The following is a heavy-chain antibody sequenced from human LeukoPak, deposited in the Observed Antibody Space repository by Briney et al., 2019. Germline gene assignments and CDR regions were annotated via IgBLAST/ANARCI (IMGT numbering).Heavy chain of an antibody. CDR3: AKTPGIAAAGTGGPLYYFDY. D-gene: IGHD6-13*01. V-gene: IGHV3-30*18. CDR2: ISYDGSNK. CDR1: GFTFSSYG. Sequence: GGSLRLSCAASGFTFSSYGMHWVRQAPGKGLEWVAVISYDGSNKYYADSVKGRFTISRDNSKNTLYLQMNSLRDEDTAVYYCAKTPGIAAAGTGGPLYYFDYWGQGTLVTVSS. J-gene: IGHJ4*02.